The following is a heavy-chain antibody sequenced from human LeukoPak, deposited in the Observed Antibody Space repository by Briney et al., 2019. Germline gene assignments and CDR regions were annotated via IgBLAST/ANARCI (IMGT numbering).Heavy chain of an antibody. CDR1: GGSISSGGYY. CDR3: ARKPIVNSAWYYFDY. CDR2: IYHSGST. V-gene: IGHV4-30-2*01. Sequence: SETLSLTCTVSGGSISSGGYYWSWIRQPPGKGLEWIGYIYHSGSTYYNPSLKSRVTMSVDTSKNQFSLKLSSVTAADTAVYYCARKPIVNSAWYYFDYWGQGTLVTVSS. J-gene: IGHJ4*02. D-gene: IGHD3-22*01.